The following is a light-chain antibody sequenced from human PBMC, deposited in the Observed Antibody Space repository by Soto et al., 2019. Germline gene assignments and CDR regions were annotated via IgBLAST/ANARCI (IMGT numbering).Light chain of an antibody. J-gene: IGKJ3*01. V-gene: IGKV3-15*01. Sequence: IVMTQSPATLSVYPGERATLSCRASQSVGVDLAWYQQTPGQAPRLLIYDASTRATGIPARFSGSGSGTEFTLTISSLQSEDFAFYFCQQYSTWPITFGPGTKVDIK. CDR3: QQYSTWPIT. CDR1: QSVGVD. CDR2: DAS.